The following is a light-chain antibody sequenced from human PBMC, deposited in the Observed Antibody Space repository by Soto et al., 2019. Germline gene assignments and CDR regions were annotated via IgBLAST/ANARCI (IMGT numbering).Light chain of an antibody. J-gene: IGKJ4*01. CDR2: DAS. V-gene: IGKV3-11*01. CDR3: QQRFNWLT. Sequence: EIVLTQSPATLSLSPGERATLSCRASQSVRNLLAWYQQKPGQAPRLLIYDASNRATGIPGRFSGSGSGTDFTLTISTLEPEDFAFYYCQQRFNWLTFGGGTKVEVK. CDR1: QSVRNL.